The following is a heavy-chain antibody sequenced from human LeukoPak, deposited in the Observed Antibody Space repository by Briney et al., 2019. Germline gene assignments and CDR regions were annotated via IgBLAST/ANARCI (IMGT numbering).Heavy chain of an antibody. D-gene: IGHD4-17*01. CDR1: GGTFSSYA. CDR3: ARDRNDYGAPDAFDI. CDR2: IIPIFGTA. J-gene: IGHJ3*02. V-gene: IGHV1-69*05. Sequence: SVKVSCKASGGTFSSYAISWVRQAPGQGLEWMGGIIPIFGTANYAQKFQGRVTITTDESASTAYMELSSLRSEDTAVYYCARDRNDYGAPDAFDIWGQGTMVTVSS.